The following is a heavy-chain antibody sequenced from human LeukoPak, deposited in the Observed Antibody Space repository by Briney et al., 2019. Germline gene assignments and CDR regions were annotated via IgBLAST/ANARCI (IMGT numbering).Heavy chain of an antibody. V-gene: IGHV7-4-1*02. J-gene: IGHJ3*02. D-gene: IGHD4-23*01. Sequence: ASVKVSCKASRYTFTTYAMNWVRQAPGQGLEWMGWINTDTGNPTYAQGFTGRFVFSLGTSVSTAYLQISSLKAEDTAVYYCARGTYGGNSGDTFDIWGQGTMVTVSS. CDR2: INTDTGNP. CDR3: ARGTYGGNSGDTFDI. CDR1: RYTFTTYA.